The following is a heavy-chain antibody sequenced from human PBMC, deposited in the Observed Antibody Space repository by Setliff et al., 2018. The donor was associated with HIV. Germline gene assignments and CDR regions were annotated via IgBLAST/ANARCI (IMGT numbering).Heavy chain of an antibody. J-gene: IGHJ3*01. CDR3: ARDPSQYLDFLFDPQPFNV. D-gene: IGHD3-9*01. Sequence: TLSLTCTVSSGYMSGHFWTWIRQTPGEGLEWIGNIYLGETTNYNPSLKSRATISLGTSKRQFSLHLTSVTAADTAIYYCARDPSQYLDFLFDPQPFNVWGHGTMVTVSS. CDR2: IYLGETT. CDR1: SGYMSGHF. V-gene: IGHV4-59*11.